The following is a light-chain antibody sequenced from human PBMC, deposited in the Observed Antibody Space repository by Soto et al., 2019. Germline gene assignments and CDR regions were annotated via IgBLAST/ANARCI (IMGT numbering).Light chain of an antibody. CDR2: DNN. J-gene: IGLJ1*01. CDR3: GTWDSSLSAYF. CDR1: SSNIGNNY. V-gene: IGLV1-51*01. Sequence: QSVLTQPPSVSAAPGQKVTISCSGSSSNIGNNYVSWYQQLPGTAPKLLIYDNNKRPSGIPDRFSGSKSGTSATLGITGLQTGNEANYYCGTWDSSLSAYFSGTGTKVTVL.